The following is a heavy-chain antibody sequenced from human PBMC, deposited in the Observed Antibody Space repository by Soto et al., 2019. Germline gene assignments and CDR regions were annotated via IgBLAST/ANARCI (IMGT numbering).Heavy chain of an antibody. CDR3: ARGARYSGYPGFLDY. V-gene: IGHV3-53*04. CDR2: IYSGGST. D-gene: IGHD5-12*01. Sequence: EVQLVESGGGLVQPGGSLRLSCAASGFTVSSNYMSWVRQAPGKGLEWVSVIYSGGSTYYADSVKGRFTISRNNSKNTLYLQMNSLRAEYTAVYYCARGARYSGYPGFLDYWGQGTLVTVSS. CDR1: GFTVSSNY. J-gene: IGHJ4*02.